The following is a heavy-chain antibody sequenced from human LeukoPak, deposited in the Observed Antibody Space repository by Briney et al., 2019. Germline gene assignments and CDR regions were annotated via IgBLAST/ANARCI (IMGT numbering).Heavy chain of an antibody. V-gene: IGHV3-7*01. CDR2: INQDGSEK. J-gene: IGHJ3*02. CDR3: AREGCGDYHI. D-gene: IGHD4-17*01. CDR1: GLPFSNHW. Sequence: GGSLRLSCAVSGLPFSNHWMTWVRQAPGKGLERVANINQDGSEKYYVDSVKGRFSISRDNAKSSLYLQMNSLRVEDTAMYFCAREGCGDYHIWGQGTIVTVSS.